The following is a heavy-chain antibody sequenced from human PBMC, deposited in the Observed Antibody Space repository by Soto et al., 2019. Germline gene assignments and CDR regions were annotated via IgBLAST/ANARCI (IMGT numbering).Heavy chain of an antibody. V-gene: IGHV3-30*18. CDR3: AKDREWEVLYYFDY. J-gene: IGHJ4*02. Sequence: LRLSCAASGITFSSYGMHWVRQAPGKGLEWVAVISYDGSKKYYADSVKGRFTISRDNSKNTLYLQMNSLRAEDTAVYYCAKDREWEVLYYFDYWGQGTLVTVSS. D-gene: IGHD1-26*01. CDR1: GITFSSYG. CDR2: ISYDGSKK.